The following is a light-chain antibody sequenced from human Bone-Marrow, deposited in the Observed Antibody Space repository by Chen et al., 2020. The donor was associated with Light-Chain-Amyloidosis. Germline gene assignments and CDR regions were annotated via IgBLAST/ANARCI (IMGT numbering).Light chain of an antibody. CDR2: DDS. Sequence: SYVLTPPSSVSVAPGQTATIAWGGNNIGATSVHWYQQTPGQAPLLVVYDDSDRPSGIPARLSGSNSGNTATLTISRVEAGDEADYYCQVWDRSSDRPVFGGGTKLTVL. CDR1: NIGATS. V-gene: IGLV3-21*02. J-gene: IGLJ3*02. CDR3: QVWDRSSDRPV.